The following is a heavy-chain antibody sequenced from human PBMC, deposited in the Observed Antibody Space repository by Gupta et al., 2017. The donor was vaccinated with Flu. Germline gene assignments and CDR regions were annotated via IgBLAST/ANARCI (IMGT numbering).Heavy chain of an antibody. CDR1: GFSFGDHA. V-gene: IGHV3-9*01. J-gene: IGHJ5*02. Sequence: SGFSFGDHAVHWVRQAPGKGLEWVSGISWNGDTEGYADSVKGRFTISRDNAKNSLYLQMNSLRTEDTAFYYCVKDQKSNGYDWFDLWGQGTLVSVSS. D-gene: IGHD5-12*01. CDR2: ISWNGDTE. CDR3: VKDQKSNGYDWFDL.